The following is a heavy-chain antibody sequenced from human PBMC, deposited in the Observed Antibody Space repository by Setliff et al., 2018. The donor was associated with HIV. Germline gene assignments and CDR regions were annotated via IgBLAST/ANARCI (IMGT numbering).Heavy chain of an antibody. Sequence: SETLSLTCAVSGGSISSDNWWTWVRQPPGKGLEWIGEIYHSEYTDYNASLKSRVSMSVDKSKNQFSLKLTRLSAEDTAVYYCARDLDPYFAMAVWGQGTTVTVSS. CDR3: ARDLDPYFAMAV. V-gene: IGHV4-4*02. CDR2: IYHSEYT. CDR1: GGSISSDNW. J-gene: IGHJ6*02.